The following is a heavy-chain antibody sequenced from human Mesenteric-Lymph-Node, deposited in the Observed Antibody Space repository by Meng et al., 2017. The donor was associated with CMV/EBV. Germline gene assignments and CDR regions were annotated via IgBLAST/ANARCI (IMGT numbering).Heavy chain of an antibody. CDR2: VSFDGGSK. CDR3: ARGENWNQEPTYGMAV. Sequence: GGSLRLSCAASGFTFTSYAMHWVRQTPGKGLEWVAIVSFDGGSKFYADSVKGRFTISRDNAKNSLYLQMNSLRAEDTAVYYCARGENWNQEPTYGMAVWGQVTTVPFSS. V-gene: IGHV3-30-3*01. CDR1: GFTFTSYA. D-gene: IGHD1-1*01. J-gene: IGHJ6*02.